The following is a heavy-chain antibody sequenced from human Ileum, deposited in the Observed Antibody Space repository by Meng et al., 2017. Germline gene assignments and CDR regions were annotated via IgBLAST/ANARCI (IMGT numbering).Heavy chain of an antibody. J-gene: IGHJ6*02. CDR2: IYYSGSA. V-gene: IGHV4-61*01. D-gene: IGHD3-9*01. CDR3: ARGRGPYDIGTGRPSRFYNHGIDV. Sequence: SETLSLTCSVSGGSVNSGTYYWNWIRQAPGKGLEWIGYIYYSGSANYNPSHQSRVTISVDIVKEQISLDLHSVTAADTAVYYCARGRGPYDIGTGRPSRFYNHGIDVWGQGATVTVSS. CDR1: GGSVNSGTYY.